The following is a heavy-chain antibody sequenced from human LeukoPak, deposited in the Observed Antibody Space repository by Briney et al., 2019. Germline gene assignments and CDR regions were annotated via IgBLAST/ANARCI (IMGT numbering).Heavy chain of an antibody. V-gene: IGHV3-9*01. D-gene: IGHD2-21*02. CDR1: GFSFGGYA. J-gene: IGHJ2*01. Sequence: GRSLRLSCAASGFSFGGYASHWVRQAPGKGLEWVASISWNSGDIVHADSVKGRFTISRDNAKNSLYLQMDSLRTEDTALYYCVKSGGYATAIRYFDLWGRGTLVTVSS. CDR3: VKSGGYATAIRYFDL. CDR2: ISWNSGDI.